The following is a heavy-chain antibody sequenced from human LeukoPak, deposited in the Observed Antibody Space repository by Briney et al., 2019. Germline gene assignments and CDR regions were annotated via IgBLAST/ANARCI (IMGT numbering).Heavy chain of an antibody. J-gene: IGHJ3*02. V-gene: IGHV4-59*08. CDR2: IYYSGST. Sequence: PSETLSLTCTVSGCSISSYYWSWIRQPPGKGLEWIGYIYYSGSTNYNPSLKSRVTISVDTSKNQFSLKLSSVTAADTAVYYCARWFGELDAFDIWGQGTMVTVSS. D-gene: IGHD3-10*01. CDR3: ARWFGELDAFDI. CDR1: GCSISSYY.